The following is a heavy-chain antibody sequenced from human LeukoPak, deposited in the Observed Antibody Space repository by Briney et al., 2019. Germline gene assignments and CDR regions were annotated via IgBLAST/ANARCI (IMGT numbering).Heavy chain of an antibody. J-gene: IGHJ5*02. Sequence: ASVKVSCKASGYTFTGYYMHWVRQAPGQGLEWMGWINPNSGGTNYAQKFQGRVTMTRDTSISTAYMELSRLRSDDTAVYYCARDWALYCSSTSCPIQFDPWGQGTLVTASS. D-gene: IGHD2-2*01. CDR3: ARDWALYCSSTSCPIQFDP. V-gene: IGHV1-2*02. CDR2: INPNSGGT. CDR1: GYTFTGYY.